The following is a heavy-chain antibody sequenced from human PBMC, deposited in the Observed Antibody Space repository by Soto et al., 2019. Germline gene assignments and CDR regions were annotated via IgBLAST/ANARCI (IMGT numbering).Heavy chain of an antibody. CDR1: GFTFSSYG. J-gene: IGHJ4*02. Sequence: QVQLVESGGGVVQPGRSLRLSCAASGFTFSSYGMHWVRQAPGKGLEWVAVISYDGSNKYYADSVKGRFTISRDNSKNTLYLQMNSLRAEDTAVYYCAKDGTDCGGDCYSEYWGQGTLVTVSS. D-gene: IGHD2-21*02. V-gene: IGHV3-30*18. CDR3: AKDGTDCGGDCYSEY. CDR2: ISYDGSNK.